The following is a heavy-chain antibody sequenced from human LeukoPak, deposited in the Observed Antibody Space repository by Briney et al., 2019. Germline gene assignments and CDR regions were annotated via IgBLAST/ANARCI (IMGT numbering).Heavy chain of an antibody. Sequence: ASVKVSCEASGGTFSSFAITWVRQATGQGLEWMGWMNPNSGNTGYAQKFQGRVTMTRNTSISTAYMELSSLRSEDTAVYYCARASSYYDSSGYNYYYMDVWGKGTTVTVSS. CDR2: MNPNSGNT. D-gene: IGHD3-22*01. V-gene: IGHV1-8*02. J-gene: IGHJ6*03. CDR3: ARASSYYDSSGYNYYYMDV. CDR1: GGTFSSFA.